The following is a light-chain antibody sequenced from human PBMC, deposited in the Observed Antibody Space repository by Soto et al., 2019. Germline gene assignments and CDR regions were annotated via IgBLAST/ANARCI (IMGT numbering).Light chain of an antibody. CDR3: QQYGSSPWT. Sequence: EIVLTQSPGTLSLSPGERATLSCSTSLSVSVYLDWYQQKPGQAPRLLISDASNRATGIPARFSGSGSGTDFTLTISRLEPEDFAVYYCQQYGSSPWTFGQGTKVDIK. CDR2: DAS. V-gene: IGKV3-20*01. J-gene: IGKJ1*01. CDR1: LSVSVY.